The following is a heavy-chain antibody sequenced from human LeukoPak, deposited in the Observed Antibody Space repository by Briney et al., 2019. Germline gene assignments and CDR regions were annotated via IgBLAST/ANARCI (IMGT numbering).Heavy chain of an antibody. CDR2: ISSSDSTI. CDR1: GFTFSNYT. D-gene: IGHD4-23*01. CDR3: ARDYGGSSPFDY. J-gene: IGHJ4*02. Sequence: PGGSLRLSCAASGFTFSNYTIHWVRQAPGKGLEWVSYISSSDSTIYYADSVKGRFTISRDNAKNSLYLQMNSLRAEDTAVYYCARDYGGSSPFDYWGQGTLVTVSS. V-gene: IGHV3-48*04.